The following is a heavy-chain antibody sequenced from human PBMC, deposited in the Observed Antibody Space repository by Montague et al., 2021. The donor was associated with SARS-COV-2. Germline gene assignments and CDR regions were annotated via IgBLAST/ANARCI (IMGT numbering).Heavy chain of an antibody. CDR1: GFTFDDYA. Sequence: SLRLSCAASGFTFDDYAMHWVRQAPGKGLEWVSLISKNGDRTYYADSVXGRFTISRDNSKNSLYLQMYSQRIEDSALYYCAKGHLEYCSGGTCYSVGMDVWGQGTTVTVSS. CDR2: ISKNGDRT. J-gene: IGHJ6*01. D-gene: IGHD2-15*01. V-gene: IGHV3-43*02. CDR3: AKGHLEYCSGGTCYSVGMDV.